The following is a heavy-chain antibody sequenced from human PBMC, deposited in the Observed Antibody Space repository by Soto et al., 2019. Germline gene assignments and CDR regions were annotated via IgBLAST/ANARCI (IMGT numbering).Heavy chain of an antibody. V-gene: IGHV4-30-2*01. D-gene: IGHD2-8*01. CDR1: GDSISNDGYS. CDR3: ARQRAVLYGNWFDP. CDR2: IYHSGSP. J-gene: IGHJ5*02. Sequence: QPQLQESGSGLVKPSQTLSLTCVVSGDSISNDGYSWTWIRQPPGKGLQWIGNIYHSGSPFYNPSLKSRVTMSVDRSKNLFSLKLTSVTAADTAVYFCARQRAVLYGNWFDPWGQGTLVTVSS.